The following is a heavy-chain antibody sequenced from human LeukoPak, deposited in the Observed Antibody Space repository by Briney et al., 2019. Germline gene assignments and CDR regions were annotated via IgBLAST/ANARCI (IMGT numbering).Heavy chain of an antibody. V-gene: IGHV4-39*07. CDR3: ARAPRSRGWFDP. CDR1: GGSISSSSYY. Sequence: ASETLSLTCTVSGGSISSSSYYWGWIRQPPGKGLEWIGSIYYSGSTYYNPSLKSRVTISVDTSKNQFSLKLSSVTAADTAVYYCARAPRSRGWFDPWGQGTLVTVSS. D-gene: IGHD1-14*01. J-gene: IGHJ5*02. CDR2: IYYSGST.